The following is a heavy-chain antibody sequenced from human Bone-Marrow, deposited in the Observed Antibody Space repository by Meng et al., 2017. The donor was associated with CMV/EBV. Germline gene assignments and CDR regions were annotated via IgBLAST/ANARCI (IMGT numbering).Heavy chain of an antibody. CDR2: IYYSGST. D-gene: IGHD2-15*01. Sequence: SETLSLTCTVSGGSISSSSYYWGWIRQPPGKGLEWIGSIYYSGSTYYNPSLKSRVTISVDTSKNQFSLKLSSVTAADTAVYYCASREGGGLGWFDPWGQGPLVTVSS. CDR1: GGSISSSSYY. V-gene: IGHV4-39*01. CDR3: ASREGGGLGWFDP. J-gene: IGHJ5*02.